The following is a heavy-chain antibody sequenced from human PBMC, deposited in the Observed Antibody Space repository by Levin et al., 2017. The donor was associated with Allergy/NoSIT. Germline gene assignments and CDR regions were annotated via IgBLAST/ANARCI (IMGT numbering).Heavy chain of an antibody. J-gene: IGHJ4*02. CDR3: AKNIWDGTVVYDH. V-gene: IGHV3-23*01. Sequence: QPGGSLRLSCATSGFTFHNYAMTWVRQTPGKGLEWVSAISGDGVHTYYTDSVKGRFTNSRDNSKNTVYLQMNGLRAEDTAVYYCAKNIWDGTVVYDHWGQGTLVTVSS. CDR1: GFTFHNYA. D-gene: IGHD2/OR15-2a*01. CDR2: ISGDGVHT.